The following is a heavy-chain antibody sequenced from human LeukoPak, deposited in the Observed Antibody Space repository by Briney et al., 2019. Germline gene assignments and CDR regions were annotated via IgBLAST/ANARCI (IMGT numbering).Heavy chain of an antibody. V-gene: IGHV4-39*01. CDR2: IHYIGAT. CDR3: ARPSTSGSYYY. J-gene: IGHJ4*02. CDR1: GGSISSSDCC. Sequence: SGTLSLTCTVSGGSISSSDCCWGWIRQPPGKGLEWIGSIHYIGATYYYPSLKSRVTISVDTSKNQFSLKLTSVTAADTAVYYCARPSTSGSYYYWSQGILVTVSS. D-gene: IGHD1-26*01.